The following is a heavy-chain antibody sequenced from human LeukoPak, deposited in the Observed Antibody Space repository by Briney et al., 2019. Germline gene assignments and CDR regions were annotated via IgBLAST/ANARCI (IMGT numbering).Heavy chain of an antibody. CDR2: ISGSGGST. V-gene: IGHV3-23*01. CDR1: GSTFSSYA. CDR3: AKDEGIFPPGPSLL. D-gene: IGHD3-3*01. Sequence: GGSLRLSCAASGSTFSSYALTWVRQAPGKGLEWVSAISGSGGSTYYADSVKGRFTISRDNSKNTVYLQMNSLRAEDTAIYYCAKDEGIFPPGPSLLWGRGTLVTVSS. J-gene: IGHJ2*01.